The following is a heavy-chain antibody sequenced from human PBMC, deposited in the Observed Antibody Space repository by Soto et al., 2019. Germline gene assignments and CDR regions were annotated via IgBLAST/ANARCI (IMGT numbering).Heavy chain of an antibody. D-gene: IGHD2-21*02. CDR2: IYSGGST. Sequence: EVQLVESGGGLIQPGGSLRLSCEASGFTVSSNYMSWVRQAPGKGLEWVSVIYSGGSTNYADSVKGRFTISRDTPKNTLYLQMNSLRAEDTAVYYCARLPAFCGGDCPDYWGQGTLFTVSS. CDR3: ARLPAFCGGDCPDY. V-gene: IGHV3-53*01. J-gene: IGHJ4*02. CDR1: GFTVSSNY.